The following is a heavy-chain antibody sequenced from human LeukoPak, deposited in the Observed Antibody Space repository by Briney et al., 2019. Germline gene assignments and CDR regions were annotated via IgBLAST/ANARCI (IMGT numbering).Heavy chain of an antibody. Sequence: SETLSLTCTVSGASVRSGNSYWSWIRQPPGKGLEWIAYIYYSGSTTYNPSLESRVTISLDTSKNQFSLKLSSVSVADTAVYYCASSAAGDAFDIWGQGTMVTVSS. CDR2: IYYSGST. CDR3: ASSAAGDAFDI. D-gene: IGHD6-13*01. CDR1: GASVRSGNSY. J-gene: IGHJ3*02. V-gene: IGHV4-61*01.